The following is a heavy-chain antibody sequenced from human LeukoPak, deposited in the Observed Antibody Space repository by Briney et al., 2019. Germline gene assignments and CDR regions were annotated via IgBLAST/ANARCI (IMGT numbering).Heavy chain of an antibody. CDR1: GGSVNSKNW. CDR3: ATDLGEGGN. V-gene: IGHV4-4*02. D-gene: IGHD3-10*01. Sequence: SETLSLTCTVSGGSVNSKNWWNWVRQPPEKGLEWIGDINHAGTTNYNPSLESRVTISIDKSKNRFSLRLTSVAAADTAVYYCATDLGEGGNWGQGTLVTVSS. J-gene: IGHJ4*02. CDR2: INHAGTT.